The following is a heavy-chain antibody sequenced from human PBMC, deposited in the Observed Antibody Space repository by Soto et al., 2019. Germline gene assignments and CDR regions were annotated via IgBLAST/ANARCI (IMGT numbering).Heavy chain of an antibody. Sequence: ASVKVSCKASGYTFTGYYMHWVRQAPGQGLEWLGWINTDTGGTDSAQKFQGRVTMTRDTSISTAYLELNSLRSDDTAVYYCARDPIGGGTPYYCDFWGQGTLVTVSS. CDR1: GYTFTGYY. CDR3: ARDPIGGGTPYYCDF. V-gene: IGHV1-2*02. D-gene: IGHD3-10*01. J-gene: IGHJ4*02. CDR2: INTDTGGT.